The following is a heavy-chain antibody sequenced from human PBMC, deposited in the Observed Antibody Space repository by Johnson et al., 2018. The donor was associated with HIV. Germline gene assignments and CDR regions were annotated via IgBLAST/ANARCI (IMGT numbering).Heavy chain of an antibody. V-gene: IGHV3-30*02. Sequence: QVQLVESGGGVVQPGRSLRLSCAASGFTFSNYDMDWVRQAPGKGLEWVAFIRYDGSNKSYADSVKGRFTISRDNSKNTLYLQMNSLRGEDTAVYYCAKDLDIWGQGTMVTVSS. CDR1: GFTFSNYD. CDR2: IRYDGSNK. CDR3: AKDLDI. J-gene: IGHJ3*02.